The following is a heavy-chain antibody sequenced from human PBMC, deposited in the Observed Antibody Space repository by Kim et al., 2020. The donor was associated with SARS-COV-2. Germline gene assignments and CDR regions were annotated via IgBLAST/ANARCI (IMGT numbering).Heavy chain of an antibody. J-gene: IGHJ4*02. Sequence: GGSLRLSCAASGFTFSSYSMDWVRQAPGKGLEWVSYISSSGTTIYYADSVKGRFTISRDDAKNSLYLQMNSLRDEDTALYYCARDWYSGYDSAGYWGQGTLVTVSS. CDR1: GFTFSSYS. V-gene: IGHV3-48*02. CDR2: ISSSGTTI. CDR3: ARDWYSGYDSAGY. D-gene: IGHD5-12*01.